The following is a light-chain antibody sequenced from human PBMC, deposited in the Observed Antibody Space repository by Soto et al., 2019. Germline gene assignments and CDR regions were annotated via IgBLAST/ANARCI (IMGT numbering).Light chain of an antibody. CDR1: SSNIGSNT. CDR2: GQN. J-gene: IGLJ2*01. CDR3: AVWDDSLEGGV. V-gene: IGLV1-44*01. Sequence: QSVLTQPPSASGTPGQRVSISCSGSSSNIGSNTVTWYQQLPGTAPKLLIYGQNQRPSGVPDRFSGSKSGTSASLAISGLQFVDEAVCFWAVWDDSLEGGVFGGGTQLPVL.